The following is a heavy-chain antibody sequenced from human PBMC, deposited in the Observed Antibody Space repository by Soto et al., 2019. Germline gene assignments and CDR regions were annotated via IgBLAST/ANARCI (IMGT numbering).Heavy chain of an antibody. Sequence: ASVKVSGKASGYTFSSYAMHWVRQAPGQRLEWMGWINAGYGNTKSSQKFQDRVTISRDTSASTAYMELTSLRSEDTAVYYCARDTGDGTFDFWGQGTLVTVSS. D-gene: IGHD7-27*01. J-gene: IGHJ4*02. CDR2: INAGYGNT. CDR3: ARDTGDGTFDF. V-gene: IGHV1-3*01. CDR1: GYTFSSYA.